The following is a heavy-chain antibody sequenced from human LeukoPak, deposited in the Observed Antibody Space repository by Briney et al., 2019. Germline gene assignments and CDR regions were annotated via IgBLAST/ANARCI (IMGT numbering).Heavy chain of an antibody. CDR1: GYTLTELS. J-gene: IGHJ4*02. V-gene: IGHV1-24*01. CDR3: ATDGNGWNYFDY. D-gene: IGHD1-1*01. CDR2: FDPEDGET. Sequence: ASVKVSCKVSGYTLTELSMHWVRQAPGKGLEWMGGFDPEDGETIYAQKFQGRVTMTEDTSTDTAYMELSSLRSEDTAAYYCATDGNGWNYFDYWGQGTLVAVSS.